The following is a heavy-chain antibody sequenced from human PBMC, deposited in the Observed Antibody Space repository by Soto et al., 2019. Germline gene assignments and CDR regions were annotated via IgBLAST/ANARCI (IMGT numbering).Heavy chain of an antibody. Sequence: GGSLRLSCAASGFTFSSYAMSWVRQAPGKGLEWVSAISGSGGSTYYADSVKGRFTISRDNSKNTLYLQMNSLRAEDTAVYYCAKTPRDYDYIWGSYRYTPIFDYWGQGTLVTVSS. V-gene: IGHV3-23*01. D-gene: IGHD3-16*02. CDR3: AKTPRDYDYIWGSYRYTPIFDY. J-gene: IGHJ4*02. CDR2: ISGSGGST. CDR1: GFTFSSYA.